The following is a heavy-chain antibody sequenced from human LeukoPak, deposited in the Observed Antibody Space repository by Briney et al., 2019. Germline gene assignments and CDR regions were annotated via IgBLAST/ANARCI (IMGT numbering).Heavy chain of an antibody. J-gene: IGHJ6*02. D-gene: IGHD4-17*01. Sequence: GGSLRLSCAASGFTFSSYAMHWVCQAPGKGLEWAAVIWYDGSSKYYADSVKGRFTISRDNSKNTLYLQMNSLRAEDTAVYYCARHHGANYYYYDMDVWGQRATVTVSS. CDR3: ARHHGANYYYYDMDV. CDR2: IWYDGSSK. CDR1: GFTFSSYA. V-gene: IGHV3-33*01.